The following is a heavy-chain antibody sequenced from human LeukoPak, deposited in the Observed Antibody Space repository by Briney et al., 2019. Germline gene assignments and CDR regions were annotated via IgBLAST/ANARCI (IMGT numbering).Heavy chain of an antibody. CDR1: GYTFTSSG. V-gene: IGHV1-69*05. D-gene: IGHD3-3*01. Sequence: ASVKVSCKASGYTFTSSGISWVRQAPGQGLEWMGRIIPIFGTANYAQKFQGRVTITTDESTSTAYMELSSLRSEDTAVYYCARVGNYDFWSGYYSSPDRSEYWGQGTLVTVSS. CDR2: IIPIFGTA. J-gene: IGHJ4*02. CDR3: ARVGNYDFWSGYYSSPDRSEY.